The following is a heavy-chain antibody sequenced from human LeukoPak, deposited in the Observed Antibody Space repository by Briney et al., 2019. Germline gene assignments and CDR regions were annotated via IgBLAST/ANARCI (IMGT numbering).Heavy chain of an antibody. J-gene: IGHJ4*02. Sequence: GGSLRLSCAASGFTFSSYAMSWVRQAPGKGLEWVSSITDTGGITYYADSVKGRFTISRDTSKNTLYLQMNSLRAEDTAVYYCAKDQSSGYFDYCGQGTLVTVSS. CDR3: AKDQSSGYFDY. D-gene: IGHD6-19*01. CDR1: GFTFSSYA. V-gene: IGHV3-23*01. CDR2: ITDTGGIT.